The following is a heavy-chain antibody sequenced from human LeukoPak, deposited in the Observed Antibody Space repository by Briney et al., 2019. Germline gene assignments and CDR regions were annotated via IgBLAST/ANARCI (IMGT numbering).Heavy chain of an antibody. V-gene: IGHV1-2*02. CDR2: INPNSGDT. Sequence: GASVKVSCKASGYSFTGYYMLWVRQAPGQGLEWMGWINPNSGDTNSAQKFQGRVTMTRDTSISTASMELTRLTSDDTAVYYYARWVGYSNWFDPWGQGTLVTVSS. D-gene: IGHD2-15*01. CDR1: GYSFTGYY. J-gene: IGHJ5*02. CDR3: ARWVGYSNWFDP.